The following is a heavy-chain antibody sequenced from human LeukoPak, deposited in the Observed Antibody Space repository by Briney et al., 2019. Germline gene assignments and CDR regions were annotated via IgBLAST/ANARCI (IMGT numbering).Heavy chain of an antibody. CDR3: ARQGTYYGSGSPTSYYYYYYMDV. V-gene: IGHV4-39*01. CDR1: GGSISSSSYY. CDR2: IYYSGST. J-gene: IGHJ6*03. Sequence: SETLSLTCTVSGGSISSSSYYWGWIRQPPGKGLEWIGSIYYSGSTYYNPSLKSRVTISVDTSKNQFSLKLSSVTAADTAVYYCARQGTYYGSGSPTSYYYYYYMDVWGKGTTVTISS. D-gene: IGHD3-10*01.